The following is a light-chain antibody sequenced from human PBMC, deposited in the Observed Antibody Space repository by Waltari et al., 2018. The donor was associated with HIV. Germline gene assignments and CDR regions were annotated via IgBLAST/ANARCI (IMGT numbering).Light chain of an antibody. V-gene: IGLV2-14*01. Sequence: QSALTQPASVSGSPGQAITISCTGTTNDIGQYNYVSWYQQHPGKAPKLMIYEVNKRPSGVSDRFSASKSGNTASLTISGLQTDDEADYYCSSYTRSDTVVFGGGTKLTVL. CDR2: EVN. CDR1: TNDIGQYNY. J-gene: IGLJ2*01. CDR3: SSYTRSDTVV.